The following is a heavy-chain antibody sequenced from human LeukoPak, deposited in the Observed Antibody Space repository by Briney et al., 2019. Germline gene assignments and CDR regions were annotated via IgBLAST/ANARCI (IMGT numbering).Heavy chain of an antibody. CDR1: GFTFDDYA. Sequence: GGSLRLSCAASGFTFDDYAMHWVRQAPGKGLEWVSGIIWNSGSIGYADSVKGRFTISRDNAKNSLYLQMNSLRAEDTAIYYCAKELGAAAGHGPFDYWGQGTLVTVSS. V-gene: IGHV3-9*01. J-gene: IGHJ4*02. CDR2: IIWNSGSI. D-gene: IGHD6-13*01. CDR3: AKELGAAAGHGPFDY.